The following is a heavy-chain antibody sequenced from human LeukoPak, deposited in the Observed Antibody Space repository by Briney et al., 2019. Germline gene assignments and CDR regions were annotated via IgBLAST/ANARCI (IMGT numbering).Heavy chain of an antibody. V-gene: IGHV1-2*02. CDR2: INPNSGCT. D-gene: IGHD5-12*01. Sequence: GASLKVSCKASGYTFTTYYMHWVRQAPGQGLEWMGWINPNSGCTNYAHKFQGRVTMTRDTSISTAYMELSSLGSDDTAVYYCAGRGYSGYDFDYWGQGTLVTVSS. CDR1: GYTFTTYY. J-gene: IGHJ4*02. CDR3: AGRGYSGYDFDY.